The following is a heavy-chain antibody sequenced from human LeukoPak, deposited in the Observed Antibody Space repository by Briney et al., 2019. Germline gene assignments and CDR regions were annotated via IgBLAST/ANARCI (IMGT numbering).Heavy chain of an antibody. V-gene: IGHV3-23*01. D-gene: IGHD1-26*01. Sequence: GGSLRLSCLTSGFTLSTNAMSWVRRAPGKGLEWISGISGSGASTYYADSVKGRFTISRDDSRNTLYLQMNSLRGDDTAVYYCAKDVGKWESLHFFDYWGQGTLVTVSS. CDR1: GFTLSTNA. CDR3: AKDVGKWESLHFFDY. CDR2: ISGSGAST. J-gene: IGHJ4*02.